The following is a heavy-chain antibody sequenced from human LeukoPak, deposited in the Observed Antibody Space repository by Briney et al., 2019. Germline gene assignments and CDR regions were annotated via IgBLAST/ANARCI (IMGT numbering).Heavy chain of an antibody. D-gene: IGHD5-18*01. Sequence: GASVKVSCKASGGTFSSYAISWVRRAPGQGLEWMGGIIPIFGTANYAQKFQGRVTITADESTSTAYMELSSLRSEDTAVYYCAREWMSSKVIWFDPWGQGTLVTVSS. CDR1: GGTFSSYA. CDR3: AREWMSSKVIWFDP. J-gene: IGHJ5*02. V-gene: IGHV1-69*13. CDR2: IIPIFGTA.